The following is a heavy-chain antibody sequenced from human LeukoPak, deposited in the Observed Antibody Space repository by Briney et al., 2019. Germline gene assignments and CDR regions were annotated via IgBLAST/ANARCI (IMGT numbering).Heavy chain of an antibody. V-gene: IGHV1-2*02. J-gene: IGHJ1*01. Sequence: ASVKVSCKASGYTFTGFYTHWVRQAPGQGLEWMGWINPNSGGTNYAQKFQGRVTMSRDTSISTAYMDLSRLRSDDTAVYYCARDLDSSGWSHFQHWGQGTLVTVSS. CDR3: ARDLDSSGWSHFQH. D-gene: IGHD6-19*01. CDR2: INPNSGGT. CDR1: GYTFTGFY.